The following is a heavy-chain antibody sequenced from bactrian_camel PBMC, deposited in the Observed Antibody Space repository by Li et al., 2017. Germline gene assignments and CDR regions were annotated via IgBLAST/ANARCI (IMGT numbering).Heavy chain of an antibody. CDR2: IYRTGSI. Sequence: HVQLVESGGGSVQAGGSLRLSCAASGYISSSIFMGWFRQAPGKEREGVASIYRTGSIDYTDSVKGRFTVSQDNAKSTLYLQMNSLKPEDTAVYYCAAESWVYGGDCRSSGDWGQGTQVTVS. CDR1: GYISSSIF. V-gene: IGHV3S53*01. J-gene: IGHJ4*01. D-gene: IGHD2*01. CDR3: AAESWVYGGDCRSSGD.